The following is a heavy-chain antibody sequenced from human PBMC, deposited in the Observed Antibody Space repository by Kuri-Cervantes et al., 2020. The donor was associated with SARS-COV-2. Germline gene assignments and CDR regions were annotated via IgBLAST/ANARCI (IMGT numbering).Heavy chain of an antibody. V-gene: IGHV1-46*01. CDR2: INPSGGST. J-gene: IGHJ6*02. Sequence: ASVKVSCKASGYTFTSYYMHWVRQAPGQGLEWMGIINPSGGSTSYAQKFQGRVTMTRDTSASTVYMELSSLRSEDTAVYYCARGDYGSGVYGEYGTDVWGQGTTVTVSS. CDR3: ARGDYGSGVYGEYGTDV. CDR1: GYTFTSYY. D-gene: IGHD3-10*01.